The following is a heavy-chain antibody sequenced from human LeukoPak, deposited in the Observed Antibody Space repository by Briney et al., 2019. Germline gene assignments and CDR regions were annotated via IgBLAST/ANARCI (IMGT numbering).Heavy chain of an antibody. J-gene: IGHJ4*02. CDR3: AREGDYGAGYDY. V-gene: IGHV1-8*01. CDR2: MNPNSGNT. Sequence: GASVKVSCKASGYTFTSYDINWVRQATGQGLEWMGWMNPNSGNTGYAQKFQGRVTMTRNTSISTAYMELSSLRSEDTGVYYCAREGDYGAGYDYWGQGTLVTVSS. CDR1: GYTFTSYD. D-gene: IGHD4-17*01.